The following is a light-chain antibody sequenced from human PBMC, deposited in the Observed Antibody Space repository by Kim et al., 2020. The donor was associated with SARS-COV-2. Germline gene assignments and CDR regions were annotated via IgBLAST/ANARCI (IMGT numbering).Light chain of an antibody. CDR2: KDS. J-gene: IGLJ2*01. CDR1: ALPKQY. CDR3: QSADSSGTYVV. Sequence: PGQTARITCSEDALPKQYAYWYQQKPGQAPVLVIYKDSERPSGIPERFSGSSSGTTVTLTISGVQAEDEADYYCQSADSSGTYVVFGGGTQLTVL. V-gene: IGLV3-25*03.